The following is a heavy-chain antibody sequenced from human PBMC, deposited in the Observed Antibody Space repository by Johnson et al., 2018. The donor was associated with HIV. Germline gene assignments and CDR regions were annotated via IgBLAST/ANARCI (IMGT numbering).Heavy chain of an antibody. CDR3: ARVQRSGWFHTDAFDL. Sequence: QVQLVESGGGLVQPGGSLRLSCAASGFTFSSYAMHWVRQAPGKGLEWVALISYDGTAKFYATSVKGRFTVSRDNSNNILFLQMSSLRSDDTAVYFCARVQRSGWFHTDAFDLWGQGTMVTVSS. V-gene: IGHV3-30*04. J-gene: IGHJ3*01. D-gene: IGHD6-19*01. CDR1: GFTFSSYA. CDR2: ISYDGTAK.